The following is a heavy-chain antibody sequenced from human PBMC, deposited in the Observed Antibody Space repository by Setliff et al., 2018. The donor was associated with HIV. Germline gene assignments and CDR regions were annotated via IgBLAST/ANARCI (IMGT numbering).Heavy chain of an antibody. J-gene: IGHJ4*02. CDR2: ISANNGNT. V-gene: IGHV1-18*01. D-gene: IGHD3-22*01. Sequence: ASVKVSCKASGYTFTRYGISWVRQAPGQGLEWMGWISANNGNTNYAQKLQGRVTMTTDTSTSTAYMELSSLRSDDTAVYYCARHASTWYYESSGPRFDYWGQGTLVTVSS. CDR1: GYTFTRYG. CDR3: ARHASTWYYESSGPRFDY.